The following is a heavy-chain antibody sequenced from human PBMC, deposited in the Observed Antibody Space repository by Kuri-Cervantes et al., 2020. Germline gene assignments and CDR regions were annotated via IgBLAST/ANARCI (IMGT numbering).Heavy chain of an antibody. V-gene: IGHV4-4*02. Sequence: GSLRLSCAVSGGSISSSNWWSWVRQPPGKGLEWIGEIYHSGSTNYNPSLKSRVTISVDKSKNQFSLKLSSVTAADTAVYYCARVLYGGDSFWYIDLWGRGTLVTVSS. CDR1: GGSISSSNW. J-gene: IGHJ2*01. CDR3: ARVLYGGDSFWYIDL. CDR2: IYHSGST. D-gene: IGHD4-23*01.